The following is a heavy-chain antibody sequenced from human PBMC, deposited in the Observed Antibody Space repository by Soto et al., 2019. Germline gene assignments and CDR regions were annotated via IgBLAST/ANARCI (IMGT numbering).Heavy chain of an antibody. V-gene: IGHV4-61*01. D-gene: IGHD3-22*01. Sequence: PSETLSLTCTVSGGSVSSGSYYWSWIRQPPGKGLEWIGYIYYSESTNYNPSLKSRVTISVDTSKNQFSLKLNSVTAADTAVYYCARTSYYYDSSAYYPPISWGQGTLVTVSS. CDR3: ARTSYYYDSSAYYPPIS. J-gene: IGHJ4*02. CDR2: IYYSEST. CDR1: GGSVSSGSYY.